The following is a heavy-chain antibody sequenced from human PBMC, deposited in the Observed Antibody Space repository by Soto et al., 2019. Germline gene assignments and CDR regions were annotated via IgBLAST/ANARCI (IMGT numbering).Heavy chain of an antibody. D-gene: IGHD3-10*01. CDR2: INHDGSEK. V-gene: IGHV3-7*01. J-gene: IGHJ6*02. CDR1: GFTFSGFW. CDR3: TMGGYALGSMDI. Sequence: VQMVESGGGLVQPGGSLRLSCAVSGFTFSGFWMTWVRQAPGKGLEWVANINHDGSEKYYVVSVKGRFTISRDNAKNSLYLQMNSLRAEDTALYYCTMGGYALGSMDIWGQGTTVTVSS.